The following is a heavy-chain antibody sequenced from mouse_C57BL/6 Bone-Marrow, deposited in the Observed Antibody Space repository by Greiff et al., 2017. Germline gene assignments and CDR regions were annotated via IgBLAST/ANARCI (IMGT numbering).Heavy chain of an antibody. CDR3: TAGYYGSPWYFDV. J-gene: IGHJ1*03. Sequence: EVQLQQSGAELVRPGASVKLSCTASGFNIKDDYMHWVKQRPEQGLEWIGWIDPENGDTEYASKFQGKATITADTSSNTAYLRLSSLTSEDTAVYSCTAGYYGSPWYFDVWGTGTTVTVSS. D-gene: IGHD1-1*01. CDR2: IDPENGDT. V-gene: IGHV14-4*01. CDR1: GFNIKDDY.